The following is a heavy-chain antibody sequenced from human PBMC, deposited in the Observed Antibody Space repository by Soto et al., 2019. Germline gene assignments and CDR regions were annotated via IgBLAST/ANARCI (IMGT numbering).Heavy chain of an antibody. J-gene: IGHJ4*02. D-gene: IGHD1-26*01. CDR3: ARHGRGVGARPLDY. Sequence: QVTLKGSGPVLVKPTETLTLTCTVSGFSLSNARMGVSWIRQPPGKALEWLAHLFSNDEKSYSTSLKSRLTISKDPSKSQVVLTMTNMDPVDTATYYCARHGRGVGARPLDYWGQGTLVTVSS. V-gene: IGHV2-26*01. CDR2: LFSNDEK. CDR1: GFSLSNARMG.